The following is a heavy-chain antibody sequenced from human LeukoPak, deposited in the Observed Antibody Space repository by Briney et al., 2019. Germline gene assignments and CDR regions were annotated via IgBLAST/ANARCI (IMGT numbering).Heavy chain of an antibody. J-gene: IGHJ4*02. D-gene: IGHD5-18*01. Sequence: GGSLRLSCAASGFTFSSYALHWVRQAPGKGLQWVAVISYDGSIKYYADSVRGRFTISRDNSKNTLYLQMNSLRAEDTAVYYCAKDFSCGNWGQGTLVTVSS. CDR2: ISYDGSIK. CDR3: AKDFSCGN. V-gene: IGHV3-30-3*01. CDR1: GFTFSSYA.